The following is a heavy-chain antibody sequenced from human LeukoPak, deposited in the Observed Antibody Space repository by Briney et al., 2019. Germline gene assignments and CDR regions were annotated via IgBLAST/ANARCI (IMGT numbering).Heavy chain of an antibody. CDR3: AGHRRDSYGVGY. D-gene: IGHD5-18*01. Sequence: SETLSLTCTVSGGSISSSSYYWGWIRQPPGKWLEWIGSIYYSGSTYYNPSLKSRVTISVDTSKNQFSLKLSSVTAADTAVYYCAGHRRDSYGVGYWGQGTLVTVSS. V-gene: IGHV4-39*01. CDR2: IYYSGST. CDR1: GGSISSSSYY. J-gene: IGHJ4*02.